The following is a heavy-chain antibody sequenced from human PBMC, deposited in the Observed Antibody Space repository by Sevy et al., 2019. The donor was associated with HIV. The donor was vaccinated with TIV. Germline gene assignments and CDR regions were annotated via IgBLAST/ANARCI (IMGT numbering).Heavy chain of an antibody. V-gene: IGHV3-7*01. CDR3: ARAQQVTMLVVIGGLYFDL. J-gene: IGHJ4*02. CDR2: VKQDMSEK. CDR1: GFTFSSNW. D-gene: IGHD3-3*01. Sequence: GGSLRLSCAASGFTFSSNWMTWVRQAPGKWLEWVANVKQDMSEKYYADSVKGRFTISRDNAKNSLFLQMNSLRAEDTAVYYCARAQQVTMLVVIGGLYFDLWGQGTLVTVSS.